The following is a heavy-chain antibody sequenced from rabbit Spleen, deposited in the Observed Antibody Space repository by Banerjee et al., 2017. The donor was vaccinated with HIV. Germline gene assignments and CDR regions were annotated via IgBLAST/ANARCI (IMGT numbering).Heavy chain of an antibody. Sequence: QEQLVESGGGLVQPGGSLKLSCTASGFSFSNKAVMCWVRQAPGKGLEWIACINAITGKAVYASWAKGRFTFSKTSSTTVTLQMTSLTAADTATYFCARDAGTGDYIDVYFNLWGPGTLVTVS. J-gene: IGHJ4*01. V-gene: IGHV1S45*01. D-gene: IGHD8-1*01. CDR3: ARDAGTGDYIDVYFNL. CDR1: GFSFSNKAV. CDR2: INAITGKA.